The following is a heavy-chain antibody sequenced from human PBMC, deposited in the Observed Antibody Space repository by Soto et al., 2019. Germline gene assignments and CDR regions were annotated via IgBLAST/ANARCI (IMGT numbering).Heavy chain of an antibody. Sequence: ASVKVSCKAFGYTFTAYYMHWVRQAPGQGLEWLGWINPNTGGADFAQKFQGRVAMTRDTSISTVYMELSRLRPDDTAVYYCARDRWSDYWG. V-gene: IGHV1-2*02. CDR2: INPNTGGA. J-gene: IGHJ4*01. D-gene: IGHD2-15*01. CDR3: ARDRWSDY. CDR1: GYTFTAYY.